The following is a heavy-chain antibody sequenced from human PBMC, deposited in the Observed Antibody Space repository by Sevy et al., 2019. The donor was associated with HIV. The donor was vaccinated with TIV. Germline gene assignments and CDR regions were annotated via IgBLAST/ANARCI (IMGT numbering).Heavy chain of an antibody. J-gene: IGHJ3*02. CDR3: AGGRFDSTGSFDAFDI. CDR2: IYGSAGVT. Sequence: GGSLRLSCAASGITFSGYAMNWVRQAPGKGLDWVSTIYGSAGVTYYGDSVKGRFTISRNNSKNTVFLQMNNLRAEDTAVYYCAGGRFDSTGSFDAFDIWGRGKLVTVSS. V-gene: IGHV3-23*02. CDR1: GITFSGYA. D-gene: IGHD3-22*01.